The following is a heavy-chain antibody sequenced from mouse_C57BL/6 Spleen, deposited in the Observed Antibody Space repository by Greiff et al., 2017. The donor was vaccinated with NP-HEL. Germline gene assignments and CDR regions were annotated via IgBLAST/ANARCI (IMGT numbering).Heavy chain of an antibody. Sequence: VQLQQSGPELVKPGASVKIPCKASGYTFTDYNMDWVKQSHGKSLEWIGDINPNNGGTIYNQKFKGKATLTVDKSSSTAYMELRSLTSEDTAVYYCARADYYGSSPYYYAMDYWGQGTSVTVSS. CDR3: ARADYYGSSPYYYAMDY. CDR1: GYTFTDYN. CDR2: INPNNGGT. D-gene: IGHD1-1*01. V-gene: IGHV1-18*01. J-gene: IGHJ4*01.